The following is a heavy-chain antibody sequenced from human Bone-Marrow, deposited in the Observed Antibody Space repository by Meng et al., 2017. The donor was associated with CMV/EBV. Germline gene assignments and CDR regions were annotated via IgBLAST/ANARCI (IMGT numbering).Heavy chain of an antibody. CDR1: GFTFSSYG. CDR2: IRYDGSNK. CDR3: AKAGGSLGEVDY. Sequence: LSLTCAASGFTFSSYGMHWVRQAPGKGLEWVAFIRYDGSNKYYADSVKGRFTISRDNSKNTLYLQMNSLRAEDTAVYYCAKAGGSLGEVDYWGQGTLVTVSS. V-gene: IGHV3-30*02. J-gene: IGHJ4*02. D-gene: IGHD1-26*01.